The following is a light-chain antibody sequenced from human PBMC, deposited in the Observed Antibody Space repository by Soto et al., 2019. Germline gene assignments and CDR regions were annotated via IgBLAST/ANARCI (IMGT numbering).Light chain of an antibody. CDR3: QQYGSSSWT. J-gene: IGKJ1*01. CDR2: GAS. V-gene: IGKV3-20*01. CDR1: QSVSSSY. Sequence: EIVLTQSPGTLSLSPGERATLSCRASQSVSSSYFAWYQQRFGQAPRLLIYGASSRATGIPDRFSGSGSGTDFTLTISRLKPDDFAVYYCQQYGSSSWTFGQGTKVEIK.